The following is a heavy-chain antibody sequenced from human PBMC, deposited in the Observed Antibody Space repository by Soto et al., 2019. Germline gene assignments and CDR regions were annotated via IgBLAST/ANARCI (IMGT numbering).Heavy chain of an antibody. CDR1: GGSISSGDYY. D-gene: IGHD3-22*01. CDR2: IYYSGST. CDR3: AGLYPYESSGYHLDY. V-gene: IGHV4-31*03. Sequence: PSETLSLTCTVSGGSISSGDYYWTWIRQHPGKGLEWIGYIYYSGSTKHNPSLKSRITISVDTSKNQFSLKLNSVTAADTAVFYCAGLYPYESSGYHLDYWSQGTLVTVSS. J-gene: IGHJ4*02.